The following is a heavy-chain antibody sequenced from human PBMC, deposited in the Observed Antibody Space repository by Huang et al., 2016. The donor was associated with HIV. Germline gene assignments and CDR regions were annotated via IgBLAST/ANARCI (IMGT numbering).Heavy chain of an antibody. J-gene: IGHJ3*02. V-gene: IGHV5-51*01. CDR3: ARQGVGDFVVEPTGLGAFDI. Sequence: EVQLVQSGAVVKKPGESLKISCKGSGYTFNGYWIGWVRQMPGKGLEWMGIIYPGDSDTTYSPAFQGQFTISADKSISTAYLQWSGLKASDTAMYYCARQGVGDFVVEPTGLGAFDIWGQGTMVTVSS. CDR1: GYTFNGYW. CDR2: IYPGDSDT. D-gene: IGHD2-2*01.